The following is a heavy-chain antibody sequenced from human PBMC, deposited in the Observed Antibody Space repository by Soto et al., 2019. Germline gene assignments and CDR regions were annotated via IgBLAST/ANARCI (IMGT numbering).Heavy chain of an antibody. V-gene: IGHV1-2*02. D-gene: IGHD2-15*01. CDR3: ARAVAFYYYYGMDV. Sequence: ASVTVCCKASGYTYTGYYMHWVRPAPGQGLEWMGWINPNSGGTNYAQKFQGRVTMTRDTSISTAYMELSRLRSDDTAVYYCARAVAFYYYYGMDVWGQGTTVTVSS. J-gene: IGHJ6*02. CDR1: GYTYTGYY. CDR2: INPNSGGT.